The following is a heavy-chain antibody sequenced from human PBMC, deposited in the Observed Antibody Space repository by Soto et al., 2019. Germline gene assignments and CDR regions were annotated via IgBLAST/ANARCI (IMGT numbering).Heavy chain of an antibody. CDR2: ISTSSRTI. V-gene: IGHV3-48*01. CDR1: GFTFSSYG. J-gene: IGHJ3*01. D-gene: IGHD3-3*02. Sequence: GGSLRLSCAASGFTFSSYGMNWVRQAPGKGLECVSYISTSSRTIYYADSVKGRFTISRDNAKNSLYLQMDSLRAEDTAVYYCAKDSFSRNGIYDPFDVWGQGTMVTVSS. CDR3: AKDSFSRNGIYDPFDV.